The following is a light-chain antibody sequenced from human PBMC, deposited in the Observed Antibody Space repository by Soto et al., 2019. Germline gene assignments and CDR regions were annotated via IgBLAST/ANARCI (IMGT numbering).Light chain of an antibody. CDR2: SNN. J-gene: IGLJ3*02. CDR1: SSNIGSNA. CDR3: AAWDDSLNGCWV. Sequence: QAVVTQPPSASGTPGQRVTISCSGSSSNIGSNAVNWYQQLPGTAPKLLIYSNNHRPSGVPDRFSGSKSGTSASLAISGLQSEDEADYYCAAWDDSLNGCWVFGGGTKLTVL. V-gene: IGLV1-44*01.